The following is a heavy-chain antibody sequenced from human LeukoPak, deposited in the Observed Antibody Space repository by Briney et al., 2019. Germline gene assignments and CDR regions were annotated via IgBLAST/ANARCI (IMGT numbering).Heavy chain of an antibody. CDR2: IRNKANSYTT. Sequence: GRSLRLSCAASGFTFSTYGMHWVRQAPGKGLEWIGRIRNKANSYTTEYAASVKGRFTISRDDSKNSLYLQMNSLKTEDTALYYCARSRGFCGTTSCYHLDYWGQGTLVTVSS. J-gene: IGHJ4*02. D-gene: IGHD2-2*01. CDR3: ARSRGFCGTTSCYHLDY. V-gene: IGHV3-72*01. CDR1: GFTFSTYG.